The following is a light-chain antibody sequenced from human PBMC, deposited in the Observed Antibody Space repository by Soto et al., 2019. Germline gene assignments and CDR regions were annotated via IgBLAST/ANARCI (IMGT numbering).Light chain of an antibody. J-gene: IGKJ5*01. Sequence: DIVLTQSPGTLSLSPGERATLTCRASQTVSSNYLAWFQQRPGQAPRLLIFGASKRATGIPDRFSGSGSGTDFTLIISRLEPEDFAVYYCQQYGSSLPITFGQGTRLEIK. V-gene: IGKV3-20*01. CDR1: QTVSSNY. CDR3: QQYGSSLPIT. CDR2: GAS.